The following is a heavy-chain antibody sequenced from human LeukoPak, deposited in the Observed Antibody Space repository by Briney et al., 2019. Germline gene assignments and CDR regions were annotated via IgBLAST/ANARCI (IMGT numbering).Heavy chain of an antibody. CDR1: GFTFSLYA. CDR3: ARDTFQPGLIDY. V-gene: IGHV3-21*05. J-gene: IGHJ4*02. Sequence: AGSLRLSCAASGFTFSLYAMNWVRQAPGKGLDWISYINDDSSDIHYAGSVRGRFTISRDDARKTLYLQLSSLRVEDTAVYYCARDTFQPGLIDYWGPGTLVTVSS. CDR2: INDDSSDI. D-gene: IGHD2-2*01.